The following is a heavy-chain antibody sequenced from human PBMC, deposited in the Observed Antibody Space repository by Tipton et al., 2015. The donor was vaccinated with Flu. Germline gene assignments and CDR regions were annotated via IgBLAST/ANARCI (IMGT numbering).Heavy chain of an antibody. Sequence: QLVQSGAEVKKPGSSVKVSCKASGGTFSSYAISWVRQAPGQGLEWMGWMNPNSGNTGYAQKFQGRVTMTRNTSISTAYMELSSLRSEDTAVYYCARGAGLTGTKVDPWGQGTLVTVSS. CDR1: GGTFSSYA. CDR2: MNPNSGNT. D-gene: IGHD1-7*01. CDR3: ARGAGLTGTKVDP. J-gene: IGHJ5*02. V-gene: IGHV1-8*02.